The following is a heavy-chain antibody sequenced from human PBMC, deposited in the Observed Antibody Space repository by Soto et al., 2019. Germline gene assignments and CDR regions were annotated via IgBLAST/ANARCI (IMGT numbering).Heavy chain of an antibody. D-gene: IGHD2-15*01. CDR1: CGSIRSGGFF. Sequence: SGTLSLTCTFSCGSIRSGGFFWGLVRPPPGEGLGWFGYIYYSGSTYYNPSLKSRVTISVDTSKNQFSLKLSSVTAADTAVYYCARDIVVVVAATGGYYYYGMDVWGQGTTVTVSS. CDR2: IYYSGST. J-gene: IGHJ6*02. CDR3: ARDIVVVVAATGGYYYYGMDV. V-gene: IGHV4-30-4*01.